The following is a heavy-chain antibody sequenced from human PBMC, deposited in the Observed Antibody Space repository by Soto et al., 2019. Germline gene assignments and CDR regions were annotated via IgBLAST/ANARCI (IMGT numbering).Heavy chain of an antibody. Sequence: ASVKVSCKASGYTFTSYGISWVRQAPGQGLEWMGWISAYNGNTNYAQKLQGRVTMTTDTSTSTAYMELRSLRSDDTAVYYCATDIVVVPAATYPQDYYYYYGMDVWGQGTTVTV. CDR3: ATDIVVVPAATYPQDYYYYYGMDV. CDR2: ISAYNGNT. V-gene: IGHV1-18*01. D-gene: IGHD2-2*01. J-gene: IGHJ6*02. CDR1: GYTFTSYG.